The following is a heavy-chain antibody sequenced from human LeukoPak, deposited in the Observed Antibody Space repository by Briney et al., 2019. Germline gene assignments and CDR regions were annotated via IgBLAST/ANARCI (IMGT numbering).Heavy chain of an antibody. J-gene: IGHJ1*01. CDR1: GFTFTSSV. CDR3: AAGIGSRPEYFHY. Sequence: SVKVSCKASGFTFTSSVMQWVRQARGQRLEVIGWIVVGSGNTNYAQKFQERVTITRDKSTSTAYMELSSLRSEDTGVCYCAAGIGSRPEYFHYWGQGTLVTVSS. D-gene: IGHD1-26*01. CDR2: IVVGSGNT. V-gene: IGHV1-58*02.